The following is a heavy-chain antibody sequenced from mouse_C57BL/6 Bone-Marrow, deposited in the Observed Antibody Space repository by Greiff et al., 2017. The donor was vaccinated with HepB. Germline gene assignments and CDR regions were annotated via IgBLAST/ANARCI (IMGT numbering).Heavy chain of an antibody. D-gene: IGHD1-1*01. V-gene: IGHV5-6*01. CDR1: GFTFSSYG. CDR3: ARPITTVVAVYYAMDY. CDR2: ISSGGSYT. J-gene: IGHJ4*01. Sequence: EVKVVESGGDLVKPGGSLKLSCAASGFTFSSYGMSWVRQTPDKRLEWVATISSGGSYTYYPDSVKGRFTISRDNAKNTLYLQMSSLKSEDTAMYYCARPITTVVAVYYAMDYWGQGTSVTVSS.